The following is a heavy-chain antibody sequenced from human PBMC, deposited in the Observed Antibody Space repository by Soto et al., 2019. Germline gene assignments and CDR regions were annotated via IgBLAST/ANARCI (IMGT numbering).Heavy chain of an antibody. CDR3: AIRSITIFGVGWTVNNWFDP. CDR1: GCTFSSYS. D-gene: IGHD3-3*01. J-gene: IGHJ5*02. CDR2: IIPIFGTA. Sequence: SVKLSCKASGCTFSSYSISWVRQAPGQGLEWMGGIIPIFGTANYAQKFQGRVTITADESTSTAYMELSSVRSEDTAVYYCAIRSITIFGVGWTVNNWFDPWGQGTLVTVSS. V-gene: IGHV1-69*13.